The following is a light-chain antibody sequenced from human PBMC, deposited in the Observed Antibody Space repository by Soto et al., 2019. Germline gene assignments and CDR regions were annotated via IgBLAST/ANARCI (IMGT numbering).Light chain of an antibody. J-gene: IGLJ2*01. CDR3: CSYARSNAYVV. CDR2: EGT. Sequence: QSALTQPASVSGSPGQSITISCTGTSSDIGSSNLVSWHQQHPGTAPKLIIYEGTKRPSGVSNRFSGSKSGNTASLTISGLQADDEADYFCCSYARSNAYVVFGGGTQLTVL. V-gene: IGLV2-23*01. CDR1: SSDIGSSNL.